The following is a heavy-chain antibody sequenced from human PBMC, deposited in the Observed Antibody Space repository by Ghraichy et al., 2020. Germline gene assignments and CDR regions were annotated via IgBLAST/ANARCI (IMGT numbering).Heavy chain of an antibody. V-gene: IGHV4-39*01. D-gene: IGHD5-18*01. J-gene: IGHJ4*02. CDR2: IYYSGST. CDR1: GGSISSSSYY. CDR3: ARHPPPDTAPPYFDY. Sequence: SETLSLTCTVSGGSISSSSYYWGWIRQPPGKGLEWIGSIYYSGSTYYNPSLKSRVTISVDTSKNQFSLKLSSVTAADTAVYYCARHPPPDTAPPYFDYWGQGTLVTVSS.